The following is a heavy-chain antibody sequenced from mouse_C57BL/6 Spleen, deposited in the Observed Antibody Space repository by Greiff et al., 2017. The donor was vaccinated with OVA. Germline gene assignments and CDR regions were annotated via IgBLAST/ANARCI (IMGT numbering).Heavy chain of an antibody. Sequence: QVQLQQSGTELVKPGASVKLSCKASGYTFTSYWMHWVKQRPGQGLEWIGNINPSNGGTNYNEKFKSKATLTVDKSSSTAYMQLSSLTSEDSAVCYCARSITTARGYFDVWGTGTTVTVSS. V-gene: IGHV1-53*01. D-gene: IGHD1-1*01. CDR1: GYTFTSYW. CDR2: INPSNGGT. J-gene: IGHJ1*03. CDR3: ARSITTARGYFDV.